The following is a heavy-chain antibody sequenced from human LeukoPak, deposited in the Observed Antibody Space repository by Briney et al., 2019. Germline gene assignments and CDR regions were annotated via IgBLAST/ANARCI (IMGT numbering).Heavy chain of an antibody. CDR2: ISSQNEYT. V-gene: IGHV1-18*01. J-gene: IGHJ6*03. Sequence: ASVKVSCKSSGKTFNTYGISWVRQAPGQGLEWIGWISSQNEYTKYADKFQGRVTMTTDTSTTTVYMELGSLRSDGTAVYYCANVAKGRYFFYYMDVWGKGTTVTVSS. CDR1: GKTFNTYG. D-gene: IGHD3-16*01. CDR3: ANVAKGRYFFYYMDV.